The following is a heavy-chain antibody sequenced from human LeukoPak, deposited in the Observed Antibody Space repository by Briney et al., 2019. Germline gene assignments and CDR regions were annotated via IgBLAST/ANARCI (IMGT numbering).Heavy chain of an antibody. D-gene: IGHD4-17*01. CDR3: ARDYGDYGAPTHMYNWFDP. J-gene: IGHJ5*02. V-gene: IGHV3-7*01. CDR2: IKQDGSEK. Sequence: GSLRLSCAASGFTFSSYWMSWVRQAPGKGLEWVANIKQDGSEKYYVDSVKGRFTISRDNAKNSLYLQMNSLRAEDTAVYYCARDYGDYGAPTHMYNWFDPWGQGTLVTVSS. CDR1: GFTFSSYW.